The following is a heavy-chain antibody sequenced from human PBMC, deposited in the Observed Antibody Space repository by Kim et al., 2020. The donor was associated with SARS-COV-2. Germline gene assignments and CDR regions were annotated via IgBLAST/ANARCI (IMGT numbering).Heavy chain of an antibody. CDR2: IYPGDSDT. Sequence: GESLKISCKGSGYSFTSYWIGWVRQMPGKGLEWMGIIYPGDSDTRYSPSFQGQVTISADKSISTAYLQWSSLKASDTAMYYCARRYSSSSNYYYYGMDVWGQGTTVTVSS. J-gene: IGHJ6*02. V-gene: IGHV5-51*01. CDR3: ARRYSSSSNYYYYGMDV. D-gene: IGHD6-6*01. CDR1: GYSFTSYW.